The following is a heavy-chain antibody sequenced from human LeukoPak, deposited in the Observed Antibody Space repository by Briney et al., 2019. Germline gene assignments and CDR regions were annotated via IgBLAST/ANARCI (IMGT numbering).Heavy chain of an antibody. Sequence: ASVKVSCKASGYTFTSYGISWVRQAPGRGLEWMGSINPNSGGTNYAQKFQGRVTMTRDTSVSTAYMELSRLRSDDTAVYYCARVPTYCSSTSCYARFDYWGQGTLVTVSS. D-gene: IGHD2-2*01. CDR2: INPNSGGT. CDR1: GYTFTSYG. J-gene: IGHJ4*02. V-gene: IGHV1-2*02. CDR3: ARVPTYCSSTSCYARFDY.